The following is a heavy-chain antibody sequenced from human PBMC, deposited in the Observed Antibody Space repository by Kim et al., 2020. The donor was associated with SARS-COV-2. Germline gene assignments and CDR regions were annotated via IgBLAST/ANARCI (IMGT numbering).Heavy chain of an antibody. CDR3: ARGRSYSDY. CDR2: ISYSGST. CDR1: GGSISSGDYY. V-gene: IGHV4-31*03. Sequence: SETLSLTCTVSGGSISSGDYYWSWIRQHPGKGLELIGYISYSGSTSYNPSLRSRVTISIDTSKNQFSLKLSSVTAADTAVYYCARGRSYSDYWGQGTLVTVSS. J-gene: IGHJ4*02.